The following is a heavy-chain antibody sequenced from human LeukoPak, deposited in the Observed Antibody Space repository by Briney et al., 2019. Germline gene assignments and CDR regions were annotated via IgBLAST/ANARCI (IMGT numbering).Heavy chain of an antibody. V-gene: IGHV3-48*01. D-gene: IGHD6-13*01. CDR3: ARRQQVFDY. Sequence: QSGGSLRLSCAASGFTFSSYSMNWVRQAPGKGLEWVSYISSSSSTIYYADSVRGRFTISRDNAKNSLYLQMNSLRAEDTAVYYSARRQQVFDYWGQGTLVTVSS. CDR2: ISSSSSTI. J-gene: IGHJ4*02. CDR1: GFTFSSYS.